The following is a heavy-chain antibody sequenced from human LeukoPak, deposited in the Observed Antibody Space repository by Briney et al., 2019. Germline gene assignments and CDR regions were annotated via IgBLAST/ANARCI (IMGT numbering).Heavy chain of an antibody. Sequence: GGSLRLSCAASGFTFSSYSMNWVRQAPGKGLEWVSSISSSSSYIYYADSVKGRFTISGDNAKNSLYLQMNSLRAEDTAVYYCARDQEEWFGEPAFAPWGQGTLVTVSS. CDR2: ISSSSSYI. V-gene: IGHV3-21*01. CDR3: ARDQEEWFGEPAFAP. J-gene: IGHJ5*02. CDR1: GFTFSSYS. D-gene: IGHD3-10*01.